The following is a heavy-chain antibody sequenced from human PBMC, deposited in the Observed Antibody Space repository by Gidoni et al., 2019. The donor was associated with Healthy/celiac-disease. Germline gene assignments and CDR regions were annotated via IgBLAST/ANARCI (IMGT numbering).Heavy chain of an antibody. CDR2: IDPSDSYT. CDR3: TRITIFGDPYGMDV. J-gene: IGHJ6*02. V-gene: IGHV5-10-1*03. CDR1: GYSFTRYW. D-gene: IGHD3-3*01. Sequence: EVQLVQSGAEVNKPGESMRISCKGSGYSFTRYWISWVRQMHGKGLEWMGRIDPSDSYTNYSPSFQGHVTISADKSISTAYLQWSSLKASDTAMYYCTRITIFGDPYGMDVWGQGTTVTVSS.